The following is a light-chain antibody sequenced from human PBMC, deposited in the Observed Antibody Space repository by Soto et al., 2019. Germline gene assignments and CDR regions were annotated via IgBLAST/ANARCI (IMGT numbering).Light chain of an antibody. CDR3: QQYVNWPKT. CDR1: QSVSSSY. Sequence: EIVLTQSPGTLSLSPGERATLSCRASQSVSSSYLAWYQQKPGQAPRLLIYGASSRATGIPDRFSGSGSGTDFTLTISRLEPEDYGAYFCQQYVNWPKTFGHGTKVDIK. V-gene: IGKV3-20*01. J-gene: IGKJ1*01. CDR2: GAS.